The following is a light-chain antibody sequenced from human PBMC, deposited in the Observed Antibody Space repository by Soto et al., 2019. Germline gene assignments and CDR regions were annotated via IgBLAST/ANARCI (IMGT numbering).Light chain of an antibody. V-gene: IGLV2-23*02. CDR3: CSYAGSGTYV. CDR2: EVI. CDR1: SSDVGSYNL. J-gene: IGLJ1*01. Sequence: QSALTQPASVSGSPGQSITISCTGTSSDVGSYNLVSWYQQHPGKAPKLMIYEVIKRPSGVSNRFSGSKSGNTGSLTISGLQAEDEADYYCCSYAGSGTYVFGIGTKLTVL.